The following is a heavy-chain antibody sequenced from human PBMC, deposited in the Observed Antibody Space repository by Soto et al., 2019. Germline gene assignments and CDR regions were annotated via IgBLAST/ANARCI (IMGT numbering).Heavy chain of an antibody. CDR2: IWYDGSNK. CDR1: GFPFGSYG. J-gene: IGHJ5*02. Sequence: GGSLRLSCAASGFPFGSYGMHWVRQAPGKGLEWVAVIWYDGSNKYYADSVKGRFTISRDNSKNTLYLQMNSLRAEDTAVYYCAREGVADQLRWFDPWGQGTLVTVSS. D-gene: IGHD2-2*01. V-gene: IGHV3-33*01. CDR3: AREGVADQLRWFDP.